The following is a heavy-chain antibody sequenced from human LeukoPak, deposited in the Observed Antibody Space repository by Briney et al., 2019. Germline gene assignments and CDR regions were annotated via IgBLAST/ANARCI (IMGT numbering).Heavy chain of an antibody. V-gene: IGHV4-38-2*01. CDR1: GYSISSGYY. J-gene: IGHJ3*02. CDR3: ARSYDILTGYKPGAFDI. CDR2: IYHSGST. Sequence: PSETLSLTCAVSGYSISSGYYWGWIRQPPGKGLEWIGSIYHSGSTYYNPSLKSRVTISVDTSKNQFSLKLSSVTAADTAVYYCARSYDILTGYKPGAFDIWGQGTMVTVSS. D-gene: IGHD3-9*01.